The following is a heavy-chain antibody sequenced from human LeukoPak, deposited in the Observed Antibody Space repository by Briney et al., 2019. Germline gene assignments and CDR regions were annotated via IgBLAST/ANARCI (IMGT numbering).Heavy chain of an antibody. J-gene: IGHJ6*03. V-gene: IGHV4-59*01. CDR2: IYYSGST. CDR1: GGSISSYY. D-gene: IGHD4-17*01. Sequence: PSETLSLTCTVSGGSISSYYWSWIRQPPGKGLEWIGYIYYSGSTNYNPSLKSRVTISVDTSKNQFSLKLSSVTAADTAVYYCARDRKFTVTPRRDYYYYYMDVWGKGTTVTVSS. CDR3: ARDRKFTVTPRRDYYYYYMDV.